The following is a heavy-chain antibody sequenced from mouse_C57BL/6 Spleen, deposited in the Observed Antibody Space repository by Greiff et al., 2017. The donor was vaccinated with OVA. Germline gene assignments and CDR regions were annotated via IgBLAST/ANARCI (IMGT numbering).Heavy chain of an antibody. CDR2: FDPETGGT. Sequence: QVQLQQSGAELVRPGASVTLSCKASGYTFTDYEMHWVKQTPVHGLEWIGAFDPETGGTAYNQKFKGKAILTADKSSSTAYMELRSLTSEDSAVYYCTRNYGDYFDGWGKGTTLTVSS. J-gene: IGHJ2*01. D-gene: IGHD1-1*01. CDR1: GYTFTDYE. V-gene: IGHV1-15*01. CDR3: TRNYGDYFDG.